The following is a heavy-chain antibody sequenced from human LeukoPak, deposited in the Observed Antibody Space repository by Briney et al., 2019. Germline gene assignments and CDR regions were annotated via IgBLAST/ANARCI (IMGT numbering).Heavy chain of an antibody. J-gene: IGHJ4*02. CDR3: AKVPNYGVVIPSDF. V-gene: IGHV3-23*01. D-gene: IGHD3-3*01. Sequence: GRFAISRDNSKNTLFPQMNSLRAEDTAVYYCAKVPNYGVVIPSDFWGQGTLVTVSS.